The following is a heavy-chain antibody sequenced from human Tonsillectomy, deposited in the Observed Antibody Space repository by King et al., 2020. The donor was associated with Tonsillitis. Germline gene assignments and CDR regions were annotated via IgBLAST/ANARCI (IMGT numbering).Heavy chain of an antibody. CDR1: GFTFSTYG. CDR2: IRNDGTDE. V-gene: IGHV3-30*02. J-gene: IGHJ4*02. D-gene: IGHD2/OR15-2a*01. Sequence: VQLVESGGGVVQPGGSLKLSCAASGFTFSTYGMHWVRQAPGKGLEWVAFIRNDGTDEYYEDSVKGRFIISRDNSKNTLYLQMNSLRPEDTAVYYCSKELSPGGQGTLVIVSS. CDR3: SKELSP.